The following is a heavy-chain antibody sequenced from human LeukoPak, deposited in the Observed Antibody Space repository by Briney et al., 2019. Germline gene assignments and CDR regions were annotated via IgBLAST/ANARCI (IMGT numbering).Heavy chain of an antibody. J-gene: IGHJ4*02. CDR1: GFSFSDYG. CDR3: ARDRTYSASAIFGQNYSDY. D-gene: IGHD3-3*01. Sequence: GGSLRLSCAASGFSFSDYGMHWVRQAPGKGLEWVAFSPHDKNEVSEADSVKGRFTISRDKSKNTLYLQMNNLTADDTALYFCARDRTYSASAIFGQNYSDYWGLGTLVTASS. V-gene: IGHV3-30*02. CDR2: SPHDKNEV.